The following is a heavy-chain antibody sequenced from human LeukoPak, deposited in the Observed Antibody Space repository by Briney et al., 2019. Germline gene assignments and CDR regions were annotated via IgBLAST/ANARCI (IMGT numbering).Heavy chain of an antibody. J-gene: IGHJ5*02. V-gene: IGHV1-2*02. D-gene: IGHD1-26*01. CDR2: INPNSGGT. CDR1: GYTFTGYY. CDR3: ARWGPRFSGSYPAPSRSYNWFDP. Sequence: ASVRVSCKASGYTFTGYYMHWVRQAPGQGLEWMGWINPNSGGTNYAQKFQGRVTMTRDTSSSTAYRELSRLRSDHTAVNYCARWGPRFSGSYPAPSRSYNWFDPWGQGTLVTVSS.